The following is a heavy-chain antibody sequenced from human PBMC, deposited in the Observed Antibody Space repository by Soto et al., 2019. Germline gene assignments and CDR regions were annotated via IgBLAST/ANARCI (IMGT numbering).Heavy chain of an antibody. V-gene: IGHV4-59*01. CDR1: GGSISSYY. CDR2: IYYSGST. Sequence: PSETLSLTCTVSGGSISSYYWSWIRQPPGKGLEWIGYIYYSGSTNYNPSLKSRVTISVDTSKNQFSLKLSSVTAADTAVYYCARVVASSGWGPPHYYYGMDVWGQGTTVTVSS. J-gene: IGHJ6*02. CDR3: ARVVASSGWGPPHYYYGMDV. D-gene: IGHD6-19*01.